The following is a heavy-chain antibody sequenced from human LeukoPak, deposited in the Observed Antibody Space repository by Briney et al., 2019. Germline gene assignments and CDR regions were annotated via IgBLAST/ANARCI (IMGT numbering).Heavy chain of an antibody. Sequence: PSETLSLTCAVYGGSFSGYYWSWIRQPPGKGLEWIGEINHSGSTSYNPSLKSRVTISVDTSKNQFSLKLSSVTAADTAVYYCARGPLRYSYWGQGTLVTVSS. D-gene: IGHD3-9*01. CDR1: GGSFSGYY. J-gene: IGHJ4*02. V-gene: IGHV4-34*01. CDR3: ARGPLRYSY. CDR2: INHSGST.